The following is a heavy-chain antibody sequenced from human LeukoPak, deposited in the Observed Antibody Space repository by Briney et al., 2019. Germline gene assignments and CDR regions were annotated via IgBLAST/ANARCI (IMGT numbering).Heavy chain of an antibody. Sequence: SETLSLTCTVSGGSISSSYWSWIRQPAGKGLEWIGRIFTSGTTEYNPSLKSRVTMSVDTSENQFSPKLTSVTAADTAVYYCARDFGFGSAWGQGALVTVSS. CDR3: ARDFGFGSA. D-gene: IGHD6-19*01. CDR1: GGSISSSY. CDR2: IFTSGTT. J-gene: IGHJ5*02. V-gene: IGHV4-4*07.